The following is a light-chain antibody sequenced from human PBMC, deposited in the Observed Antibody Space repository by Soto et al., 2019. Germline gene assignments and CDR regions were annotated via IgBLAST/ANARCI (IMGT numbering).Light chain of an antibody. J-gene: IGLJ2*01. Sequence: QSVLTQPPSASGSPGQSVTISCTGTSSDVGGYNYVSWYQQHPGKAPKLMIYEVSKRPSGVPDRFSGSKSVNTASLTVSGLQAEDEADYYCSSYAGSNNFVVFGGGTQLTVL. CDR3: SSYAGSNNFVV. CDR1: SSDVGGYNY. CDR2: EVS. V-gene: IGLV2-8*01.